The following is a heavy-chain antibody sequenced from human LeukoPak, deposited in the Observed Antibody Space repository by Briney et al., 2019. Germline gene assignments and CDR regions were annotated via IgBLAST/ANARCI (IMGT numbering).Heavy chain of an antibody. V-gene: IGHV4-4*07. D-gene: IGHD3-10*01. CDR3: ARGGRAPRYYYYMDV. CDR1: GGSISSYY. Sequence: SETLSLPCTVSGGSISSYYRSWIRQPAGKGLEWIGRTYTSGSNNYNPSLKSRVTRSVDTSKNQFSLKLSSVTAADTAVYYCARGGRAPRYYYYMDVWGKGTTVTVSS. J-gene: IGHJ6*03. CDR2: TYTSGSN.